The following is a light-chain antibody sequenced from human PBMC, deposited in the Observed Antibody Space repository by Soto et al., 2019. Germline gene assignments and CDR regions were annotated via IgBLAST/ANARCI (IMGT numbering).Light chain of an antibody. CDR1: SNDVGGYNY. CDR3: SSYTTSNTRQIV. J-gene: IGLJ1*01. V-gene: IGLV2-14*01. CDR2: DVS. Sequence: QSARTQPVSVSGSPGQSITISCTRTSNDVGGYNYVSWYQQHPGKAPKFMIYDVSNRPSGVSNRFSGSKSGNTASLTISGLQAEDEADYYCSSYTTSNTRQIVFGTGTKVTVL.